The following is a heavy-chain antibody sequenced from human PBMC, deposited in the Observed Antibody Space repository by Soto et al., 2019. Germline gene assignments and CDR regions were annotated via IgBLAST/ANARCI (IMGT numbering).Heavy chain of an antibody. CDR3: ARGLSDYYDSSGYYFDY. J-gene: IGHJ4*02. Sequence: QVQLVESGGGVVQPGRSLRLSCAASGFTFSSYAMHWVRQAPGKGLEWVAVISYDGSNKYYADSAKGRFTISRDNSKNTLYLQMNSLRAEDTAVYYCARGLSDYYDSSGYYFDYWGQGTLVTVSS. CDR2: ISYDGSNK. D-gene: IGHD3-22*01. V-gene: IGHV3-30-3*01. CDR1: GFTFSSYA.